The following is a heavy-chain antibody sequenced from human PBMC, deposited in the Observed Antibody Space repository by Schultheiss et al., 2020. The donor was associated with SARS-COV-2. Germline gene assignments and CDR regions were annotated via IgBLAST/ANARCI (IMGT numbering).Heavy chain of an antibody. V-gene: IGHV3-48*01. CDR2: ISSSSSTI. CDR1: GFTFSSYS. J-gene: IGHJ4*02. Sequence: GGSLRLSCAASGFTFSSYSMNWVRQAPGKGLEWVSYISSSSSTIYYADSVKGRFTISRDNAKNSLYLQMNSLRAEDTAVYYCARHGNQWLDYFDYWGQGSLVTVSS. CDR3: ARHGNQWLDYFDY. D-gene: IGHD6-19*01.